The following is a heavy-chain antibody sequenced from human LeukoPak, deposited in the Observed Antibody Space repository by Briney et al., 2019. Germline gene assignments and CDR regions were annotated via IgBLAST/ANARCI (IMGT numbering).Heavy chain of an antibody. J-gene: IGHJ5*02. CDR1: GFTFSSYW. CDR2: INSDGSST. D-gene: IGHD6-6*01. Sequence: GGSLRLSCAASGFTFSSYWMHWVRQAPGKGLVWVSRINSDGSSTNYAGSVKGRFTISRDNAKNTLYLQMNSLRAEDTAVYYCGRSSYSSSGGAPDRWGQGTLVTVSS. CDR3: GRSSYSSSGGAPDR. V-gene: IGHV3-74*01.